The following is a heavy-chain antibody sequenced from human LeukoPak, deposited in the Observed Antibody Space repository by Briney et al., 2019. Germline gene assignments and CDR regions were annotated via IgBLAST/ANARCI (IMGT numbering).Heavy chain of an antibody. CDR3: ARSPGPYDFWSGYPQSLDP. CDR2: ISGSGGST. D-gene: IGHD3-3*01. Sequence: GGSLRLSCAASGFTVSSNYMSWVRQAPGKGLEWVSAISGSGGSTYYTDSVKGRFTISRDNSKNTLYLQMNSLRPEDTAVYYCARSPGPYDFWSGYPQSLDPWGQGTLVTVSS. J-gene: IGHJ5*02. CDR1: GFTVSSNY. V-gene: IGHV3-53*05.